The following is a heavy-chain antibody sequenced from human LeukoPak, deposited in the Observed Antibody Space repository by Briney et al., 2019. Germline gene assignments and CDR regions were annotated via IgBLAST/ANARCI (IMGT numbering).Heavy chain of an antibody. J-gene: IGHJ6*02. D-gene: IGHD3-10*01. CDR1: GYTFTGYY. V-gene: IGHV1-2*02. CDR2: INPNSGGT. CDR3: ARGDMVRGPKGNPSANYYGMDV. Sequence: ASVKVSCKASGYTFTGYYMHWVRQAPGQGLEWMGWINPNSGGTNYAQKFQGRVTMTRDTSISTAYIELSRLRSDDTAVYYCARGDMVRGPKGNPSANYYGMDVWGQGTTVTVSS.